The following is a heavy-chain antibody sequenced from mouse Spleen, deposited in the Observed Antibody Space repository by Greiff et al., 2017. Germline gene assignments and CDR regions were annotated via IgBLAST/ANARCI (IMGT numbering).Heavy chain of an antibody. Sequence: EVQLVESGGGLVQPGGSMKLSCAASGYTFSDAWMDWVRQSPEQGLEWVAEIRHKANNPESYYAVTVKGRFTISRDDSKSSVYLQMSSLRAEDTGVYYCASRYGASWFAYWGQGTLVTVSA. V-gene: IGHV6-6*01. J-gene: IGHJ3*01. CDR3: ASRYGASWFAY. CDR2: IRHKANNPES. D-gene: IGHD1-2*01. CDR1: GYTFSDAW.